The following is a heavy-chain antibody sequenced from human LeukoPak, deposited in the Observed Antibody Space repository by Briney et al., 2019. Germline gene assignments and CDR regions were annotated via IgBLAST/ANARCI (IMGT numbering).Heavy chain of an antibody. Sequence: SGGSLRLSCAASGFTFSNYAMHWVRQAPGKGLEYVSAISTDGGSTYYANSVKGRFTISRDNSKNTLYLQMGSLRADDMAVYYCARVSTNDRRNAFDIWGQGTMVTVSS. CDR2: ISTDGGST. D-gene: IGHD2-8*01. V-gene: IGHV3-64*01. CDR1: GFTFSNYA. CDR3: ARVSTNDRRNAFDI. J-gene: IGHJ3*02.